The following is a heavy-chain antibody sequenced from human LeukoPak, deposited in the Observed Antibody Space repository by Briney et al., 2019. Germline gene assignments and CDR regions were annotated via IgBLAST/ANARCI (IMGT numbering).Heavy chain of an antibody. CDR2: IYYSGSI. V-gene: IGHV4-59*01. J-gene: IGHJ4*02. CDR3: ARGPYSGYTLRPLDY. Sequence: SETLSLTCTVSGGSISTYYWSWIRQSPGKGLEWIGHIYYSGSIKYNPSLKSRVTISLDTSENQFSLKLTSVIAADTAVYYCARGPYSGYTLRPLDYWGQGTLVTVSS. CDR1: GGSISTYY. D-gene: IGHD5-12*01.